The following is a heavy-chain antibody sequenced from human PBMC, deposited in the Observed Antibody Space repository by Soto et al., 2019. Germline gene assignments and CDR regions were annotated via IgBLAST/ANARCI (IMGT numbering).Heavy chain of an antibody. V-gene: IGHV6-1*01. CDR3: VRLIGNSWLDF. D-gene: IGHD1-26*01. Sequence: PSQALSLTCAISGDSVSNIDAVWNWIRQSPSRGLEWLGRTYYRSKWYNDYAESVKSRITINPDTSKNQFSLHLNSVTPEDTAVYYCVRLIGNSWLDFWGQGTLVTVSS. CDR1: GDSVSNIDAV. CDR2: TYYRSKWYN. J-gene: IGHJ5*01.